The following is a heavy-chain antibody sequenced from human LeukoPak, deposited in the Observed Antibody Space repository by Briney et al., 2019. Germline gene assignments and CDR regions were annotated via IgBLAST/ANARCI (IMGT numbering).Heavy chain of an antibody. J-gene: IGHJ4*02. D-gene: IGHD6-19*01. Sequence: GGSLRLSCAASGFTFSSYWMSWVRQAPGKGREWVANIKQDGSEKYYVDSVKGRFTISRDNAKNSLYLQMNSLRAEDTAVYYCARDHIAVAGNWGIFDYWGQGTLVTVSS. CDR1: GFTFSSYW. CDR2: IKQDGSEK. CDR3: ARDHIAVAGNWGIFDY. V-gene: IGHV3-7*01.